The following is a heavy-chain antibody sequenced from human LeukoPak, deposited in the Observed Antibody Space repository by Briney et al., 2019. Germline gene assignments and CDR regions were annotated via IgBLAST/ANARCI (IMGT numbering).Heavy chain of an antibody. CDR1: GYPFTSYG. V-gene: IGHV1-46*01. CDR3: ARDPSASWQWFDY. J-gene: IGHJ4*02. CDR2: INPNGGGT. Sequence: GASVKVSCKASGYPFTSYGITWVRQAPGQGLEWVGVINPNGGGTSYAQRFQGRVTMTRDKSTSTVYMDLSSLRSEDTAVYYCARDPSASWQWFDYWGQGTLVTVSS. D-gene: IGHD1-26*01.